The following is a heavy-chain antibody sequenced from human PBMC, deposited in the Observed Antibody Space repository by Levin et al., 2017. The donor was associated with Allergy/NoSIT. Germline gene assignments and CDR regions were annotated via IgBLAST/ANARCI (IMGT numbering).Heavy chain of an antibody. CDR2: INPNSGGT. CDR1: GYTFTGYY. V-gene: IGHV1-2*06. D-gene: IGHD3-10*01. CDR3: ARSAYYYGSGSYSQLYYYYYMDV. Sequence: ASVKVSCKASGYTFTGYYMHWVRQAPGQGLEWMGRINPNSGGTNYAQKFQGRVTMTRDTSISTAYMELSRLRSDDTAVYYCARSAYYYGSGSYSQLYYYYYMDVWGKGTTVTVSS. J-gene: IGHJ6*03.